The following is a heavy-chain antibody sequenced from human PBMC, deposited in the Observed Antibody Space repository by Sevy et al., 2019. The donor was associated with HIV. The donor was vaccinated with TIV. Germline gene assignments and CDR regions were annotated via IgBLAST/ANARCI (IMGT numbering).Heavy chain of an antibody. CDR3: ARGKSGYGYGLDY. D-gene: IGHD5-18*01. J-gene: IGHJ4*02. Sequence: GGSLRLSCAASGFPVSSNYMSWVRQAPGKGLEWVSVMNSDGSTYHADSVKGRFNISRDNYKNMLYLQMNSLRVEDRAVYYCARGKSGYGYGLDYWGQGTLVTVSS. CDR1: GFPVSSNY. V-gene: IGHV3-66*01. CDR2: MNSDGST.